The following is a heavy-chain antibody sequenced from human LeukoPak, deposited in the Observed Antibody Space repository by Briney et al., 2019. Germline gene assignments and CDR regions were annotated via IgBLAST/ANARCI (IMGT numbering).Heavy chain of an antibody. V-gene: IGHV4-34*01. CDR2: INHSGST. CDR1: GGSFSGYY. CDR3: ARGLGLRFLEWLLYRYPFDY. J-gene: IGHJ4*02. D-gene: IGHD3-3*01. Sequence: SETLSLTCAVYGGSFSGYYWSWIRQPPGKGLEWIGEINHSGSTNYNPSLKSRVTISVDTSKNQFSLKLSSVAAADTAVYYCARGLGLRFLEWLLYRYPFDYWGQGTLVTVSS.